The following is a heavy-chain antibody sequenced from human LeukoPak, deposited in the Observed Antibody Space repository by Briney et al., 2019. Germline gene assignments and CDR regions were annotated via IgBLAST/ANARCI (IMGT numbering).Heavy chain of an antibody. D-gene: IGHD6-19*01. V-gene: IGHV3-30*18. CDR1: GFTFSSYD. CDR3: AKDLGGGSGCYDL. Sequence: PGRSLRLSCAASGFTFSSYDMHWVRQAPGKWLEWVAIISYDGSNKYYADSVQGRFTISRDNSKNTLYLQMNSLRAEDTAVYYCAKDLGGGSGCYDLWGRGTLVTVSS. CDR2: ISYDGSNK. J-gene: IGHJ2*01.